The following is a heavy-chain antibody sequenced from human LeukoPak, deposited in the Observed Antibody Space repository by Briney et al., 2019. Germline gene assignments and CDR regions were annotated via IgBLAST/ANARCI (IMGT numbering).Heavy chain of an antibody. D-gene: IGHD2-8*02. CDR3: ATYRQVLLPFES. CDR2: ISSSSSTI. V-gene: IGHV3-48*01. CDR1: GFTFSSYS. Sequence: GGSLRLSCAASGFTFSSYSMNWVRQAPGKGLEWVSYISSSSSTIYYADSVKGRFTISRDNAKNSLYLQMNSLRAEDTAVYYCATYRQVLLPFESWGQGTLVTVSS. J-gene: IGHJ4*02.